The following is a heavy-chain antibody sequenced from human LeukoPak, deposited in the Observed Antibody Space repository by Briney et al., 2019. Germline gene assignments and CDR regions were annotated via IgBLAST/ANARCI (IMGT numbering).Heavy chain of an antibody. CDR1: GFTFSSYW. Sequence: PGGSLRLSCAASGFTFSSYWMSWVRQAPGKGLEWVANIKQDGSEKYYVDSVKGRFTISRDNAKNSLYLQMNSLRAEDTAVYYCARKAAAGIFSWGNAFDIWGQGTMVTVSS. D-gene: IGHD6-13*01. CDR3: ARKAAAGIFSWGNAFDI. V-gene: IGHV3-7*01. J-gene: IGHJ3*02. CDR2: IKQDGSEK.